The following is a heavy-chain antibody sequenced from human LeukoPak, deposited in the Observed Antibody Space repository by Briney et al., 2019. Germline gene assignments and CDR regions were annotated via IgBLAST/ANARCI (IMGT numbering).Heavy chain of an antibody. V-gene: IGHV3-9*01. D-gene: IGHD6-19*01. CDR1: GCTFDNYA. CDR2: ISWNSGYI. Sequence: GGSLRLSCAASGCTFDNYAMHWVRQAPGKGLEWLSIISWNSGYIGYADSVKGRFTISRDNAKKSLDLQMNSLRAEDTAFYYCAKVRGTYSSGYFFDYWGQGTLVTVSS. J-gene: IGHJ4*02. CDR3: AKVRGTYSSGYFFDY.